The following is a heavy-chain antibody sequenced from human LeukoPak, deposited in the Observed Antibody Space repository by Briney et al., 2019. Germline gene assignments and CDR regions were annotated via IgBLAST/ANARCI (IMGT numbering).Heavy chain of an antibody. CDR1: GYTFTSYD. J-gene: IGHJ4*02. CDR2: MNPNSGNT. D-gene: IGHD6-13*01. CDR3: ARRIAAAGTPLGF. Sequence: ASVKVSCKASGYTFTSYDINWVRQATGQGLEWMGWMNPNSGNTGYAQKFQGRVTMTRNTSISTAYMELSSLRSEDTAVYYCARRIAAAGTPLGFWGQGTPVTVSS. V-gene: IGHV1-8*01.